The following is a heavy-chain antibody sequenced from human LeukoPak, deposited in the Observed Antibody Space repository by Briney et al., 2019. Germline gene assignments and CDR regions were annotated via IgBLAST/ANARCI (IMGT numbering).Heavy chain of an antibody. CDR1: GGSFSGYY. CDR3: ARGVMREGIVVVPAATVWFDP. V-gene: IGHV4-34*01. D-gene: IGHD2-2*01. CDR2: INHSGST. J-gene: IGHJ5*02. Sequence: SETLSLTCAVYGGSFSGYYWSWIRQPPGKGLEWIGEINHSGSTNYNPSLKSRVTISVDTSKNQFSLKLSSVTAADTAVYYCARGVMREGIVVVPAATVWFDPWGQGTLVTVSS.